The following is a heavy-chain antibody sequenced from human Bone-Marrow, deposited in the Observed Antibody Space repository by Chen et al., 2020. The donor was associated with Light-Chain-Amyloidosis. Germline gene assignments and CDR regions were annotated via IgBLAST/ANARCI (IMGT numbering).Heavy chain of an antibody. V-gene: IGHV4-39*07. CDR2: FYYTGIT. CDR3: ARQTGIAAAGTPPHAFDI. CDR1: GGSISGTSYD. J-gene: IGHJ3*02. Sequence: QLQLQESGPRVVKPSETLSLTCAVSGGSISGTSYDWVWIRQPPGKGLEWIGTFYYTGITYYNPSLKSRVTISVDTSKNQFSLKLSSVTAADTAVYYCARQTGIAAAGTPPHAFDIWGQGTMVTVSS. D-gene: IGHD6-13*01.